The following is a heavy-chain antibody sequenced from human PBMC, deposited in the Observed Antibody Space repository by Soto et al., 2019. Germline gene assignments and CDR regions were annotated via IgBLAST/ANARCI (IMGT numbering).Heavy chain of an antibody. D-gene: IGHD5-12*01. J-gene: IGHJ4*02. CDR1: GFIFSDYA. Sequence: EVQLLESGGGGVQPGGSLRLSCAASGFIFSDYAMTWVRQTPGKGLEWVSAITSSGSSTYFADSLKGRITISRDNSKNKLSMQMDSLRVADTAIYYCAKGVEGYVVSSFDSWGQGALVTVSS. CDR3: AKGVEGYVVSSFDS. CDR2: ITSSGSST. V-gene: IGHV3-23*01.